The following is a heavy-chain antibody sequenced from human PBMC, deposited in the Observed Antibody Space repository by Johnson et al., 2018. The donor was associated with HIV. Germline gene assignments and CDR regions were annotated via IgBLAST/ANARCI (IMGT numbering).Heavy chain of an antibody. CDR1: GFTFDDYA. CDR3: AKERALGWELLGAFDI. V-gene: IGHV3-9*01. CDR2: ISWNSGSI. D-gene: IGHD1-26*01. J-gene: IGHJ3*02. Sequence: EVQLVESGGGLVQPGRSLRLSCAASGFTFDDYAMHWVRQAPGKGLEWVSGISWNSGSIGYADSVKGRFTISRDNAKNSLYLQINDLRAEDTAFYYLAKERALGWELLGAFDIWGQGTMVIVSS.